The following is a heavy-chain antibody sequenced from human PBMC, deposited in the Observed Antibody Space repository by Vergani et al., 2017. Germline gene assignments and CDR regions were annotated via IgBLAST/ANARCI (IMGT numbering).Heavy chain of an antibody. CDR2: IYPGDSEV. CDR1: GYIFSNFW. CDR3: ASGGQDSENGGALQL. J-gene: IGHJ3*01. D-gene: IGHD3-16*01. Sequence: EKQLVQSGSETKKPGESLKISCQAFGYIFSNFWIGWVRQRPGRGLEWRGIIYPGDSEVKSNPTFRGQVIFSVDTSVNTAYLQWGSLHASDTATYFCASGGQDSENGGALQLWGQGTNITVSS. V-gene: IGHV5-51*01.